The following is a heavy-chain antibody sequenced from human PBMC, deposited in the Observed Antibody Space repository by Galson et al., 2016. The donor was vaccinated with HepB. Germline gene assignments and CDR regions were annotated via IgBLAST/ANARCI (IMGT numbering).Heavy chain of an antibody. CDR1: GFTFSSRG. CDR2: IWPDGSDE. Sequence: SLRLSCAASGFTFSSRGMHWVRQAPGKGLEWVAVIWPDGSDEKYGDSVQGRFRISRDNSKNTLYLQMNSLRAEDTAVYYGTKEGAYCSSSRCRYYMDVWGRGTTVTVSS. CDR3: TKEGAYCSSSRCRYYMDV. J-gene: IGHJ6*03. V-gene: IGHV3-33*06. D-gene: IGHD2-2*01.